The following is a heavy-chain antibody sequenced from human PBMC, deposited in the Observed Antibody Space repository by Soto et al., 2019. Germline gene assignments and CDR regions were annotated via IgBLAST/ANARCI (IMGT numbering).Heavy chain of an antibody. CDR2: IYPGDSDT. V-gene: IGHV5-51*01. CDR3: ARGNYDILTGYYKRYYGMDV. D-gene: IGHD3-9*01. CDR1: GYTFTSYW. J-gene: IGHJ6*02. Sequence: LGESLKLSCKGSGYTFTSYWIGWVRQMPGKGLEWMGIIYPGDSDTRYSPSFQGQVTISADKSISTAYLQWSSLKASDTAMYYCARGNYDILTGYYKRYYGMDVWGQGTTVTVSS.